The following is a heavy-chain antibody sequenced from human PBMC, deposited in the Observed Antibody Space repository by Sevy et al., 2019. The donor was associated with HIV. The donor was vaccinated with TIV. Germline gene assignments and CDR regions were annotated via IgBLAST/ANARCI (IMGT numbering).Heavy chain of an antibody. J-gene: IGHJ6*02. CDR3: ARDTGSSWSEPYYYGMDV. D-gene: IGHD6-13*01. V-gene: IGHV3-48*01. CDR1: GFTFSSYS. Sequence: GGSLRLSCAASGFTFSSYSMNWVRQAPGKGLEWVSYISSSSSTIYYADSVKGRFTISRDNAKNSRYLQMNSLRAEDTAVYYCARDTGSSWSEPYYYGMDVWGQGTTVTVSS. CDR2: ISSSSSTI.